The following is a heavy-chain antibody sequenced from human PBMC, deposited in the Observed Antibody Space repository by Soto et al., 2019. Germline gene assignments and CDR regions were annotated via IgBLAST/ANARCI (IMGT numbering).Heavy chain of an antibody. D-gene: IGHD2-15*01. V-gene: IGHV3-23*01. CDR2: ITAGGDGT. J-gene: IGHJ3*02. CDR3: APHVYCSGGSCQYDAFAI. CDR1: GFTFSNYI. Sequence: EVQVLESGGGLVQPGGSLRLSCAASGFTFSNYIMTWIRQAPGKGLEWVSTITAGGDGTYYADSVKGRFTMSRDTSKNTLYLQMISLGAEDPAVYYCAPHVYCSGGSCQYDAFAIRGQGTMVTVSS.